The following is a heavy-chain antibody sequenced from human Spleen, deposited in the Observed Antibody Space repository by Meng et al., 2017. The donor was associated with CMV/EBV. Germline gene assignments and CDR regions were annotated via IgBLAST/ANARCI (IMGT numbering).Heavy chain of an antibody. J-gene: IGHJ4*02. V-gene: IGHV4-39*07. CDR1: GGSISSSSYY. Sequence: QVQLQESGPGLVKPSETLSPTCTVSGGSISSSSYYWGWIRQPPGKGLEWIGSIYYSGSTYYNPSLKSRVTISVDTSKNQFSLKLSSVTAADTAVYYCARARFLEWFNRYYFDYWGQGTLVTVSS. CDR2: IYYSGST. CDR3: ARARFLEWFNRYYFDY. D-gene: IGHD3-3*01.